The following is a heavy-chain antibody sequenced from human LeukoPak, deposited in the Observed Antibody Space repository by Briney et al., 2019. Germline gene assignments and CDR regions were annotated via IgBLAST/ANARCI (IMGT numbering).Heavy chain of an antibody. V-gene: IGHV3-7*01. D-gene: IGHD6-13*01. J-gene: IGHJ4*02. Sequence: PGGSLRLFCAASGFTISSYWMSWVRQVPGKGLELVANMKYDGSEKYYVDSVKGRFNISRDNAKNSLYLQMNSLRAEDTAVYYCARDIEAAGLFLDYWDQGTLVTVSS. CDR1: GFTISSYW. CDR2: MKYDGSEK. CDR3: ARDIEAAGLFLDY.